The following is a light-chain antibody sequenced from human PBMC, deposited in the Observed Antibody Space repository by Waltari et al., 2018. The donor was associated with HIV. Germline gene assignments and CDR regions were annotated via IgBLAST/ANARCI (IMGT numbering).Light chain of an antibody. CDR3: QQYGGSPPIT. V-gene: IGKV3-20*01. CDR1: QSVVNNF. CDR2: DAS. Sequence: NVLMQSPGTLSLSPGETVALPCRASQSVVNNFLAWYQQRPGQSPRLIIYDASKRATGIPDRFSGSGSGTHFSLTINRLDPEDFAVYFCQQYGGSPPITFGQGTRLEIK. J-gene: IGKJ5*01.